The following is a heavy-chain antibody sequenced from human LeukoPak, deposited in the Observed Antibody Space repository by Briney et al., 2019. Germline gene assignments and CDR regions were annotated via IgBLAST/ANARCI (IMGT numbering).Heavy chain of an antibody. CDR2: IYYSGST. D-gene: IGHD1-26*01. J-gene: IGHJ4*02. CDR3: ARFQWEPRIFDY. CDR1: GGSISSSSYY. Sequence: SETLSFTCTVSGGSISSSSYYWGWLRQPPGKGLEWIGSIYYSGSTYYNPSLKSRVTISVDTSKNQFSLKLSSVTAADTAVYYCARFQWEPRIFDYWGQGTLVTVSS. V-gene: IGHV4-39*01.